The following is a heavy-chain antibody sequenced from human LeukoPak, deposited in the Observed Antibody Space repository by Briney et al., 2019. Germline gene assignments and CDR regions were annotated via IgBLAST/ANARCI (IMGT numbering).Heavy chain of an antibody. V-gene: IGHV1-69*10. D-gene: IGHD2-15*01. CDR3: ARDPAPTLGYCSGGSCYV. CDR2: IIPILGIA. CDR1: GGTFSSYA. Sequence: GASVNVSCTASGGTFSSYAISWVRQAPGQGLEWMGRIIPILGIANYAQKFQGRVTITADKSTSTAYMELSSLRSEDTAVYYCARDPAPTLGYCSGGSCYVWGQGTLVTVSS. J-gene: IGHJ4*02.